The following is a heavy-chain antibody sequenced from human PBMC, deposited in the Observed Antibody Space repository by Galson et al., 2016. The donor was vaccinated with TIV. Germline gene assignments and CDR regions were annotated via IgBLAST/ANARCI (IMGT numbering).Heavy chain of an antibody. D-gene: IGHD6-19*01. CDR1: GFTFGSYG. J-gene: IGHJ4*02. CDR3: ARARYSSDWFTDF. CDR2: MWFDGSDI. V-gene: IGHV3-33*01. Sequence: SLRLSCAASGFTFGSYGMHWVRQAPGKGLEWVAVMWFDGSDIYYADSVKGRFTISRDNSKNTLYLQMNSLRGEDTAVYYCARARYSSDWFTDFWGQGTLVTVSS.